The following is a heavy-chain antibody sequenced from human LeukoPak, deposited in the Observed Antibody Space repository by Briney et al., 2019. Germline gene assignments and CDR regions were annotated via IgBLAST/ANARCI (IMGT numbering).Heavy chain of an antibody. CDR3: ATGRARDGYPTNFDY. D-gene: IGHD5-24*01. V-gene: IGHV4-34*01. Sequence: SETLSLTCAVYGGSFSGYYWSWIRQPPGKGLEWIGEVNHSGSTNYNPSLKSRVTISVDTSKNQFSLKLSSVTAADTAVYYCATGRARDGYPTNFDYWGQGTLVTVSS. J-gene: IGHJ4*02. CDR2: VNHSGST. CDR1: GGSFSGYY.